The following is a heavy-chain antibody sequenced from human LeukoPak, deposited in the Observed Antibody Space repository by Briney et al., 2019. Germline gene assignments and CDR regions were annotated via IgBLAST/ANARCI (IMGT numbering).Heavy chain of an antibody. CDR1: GYTFTSYG. V-gene: IGHV1-8*03. J-gene: IGHJ6*03. CDR3: ARGTRGLPIYYYYYMDV. D-gene: IGHD3-10*01. Sequence: GASVKVSCKASGYTFTSYGISWVRQAPGQGLEWMGWMNPNSGNTGYAQKFQGRVTITRNTSISTAYLELSSLRSEDTAVYYCARGTRGLPIYYYYYMDVWGKGTTVTVSS. CDR2: MNPNSGNT.